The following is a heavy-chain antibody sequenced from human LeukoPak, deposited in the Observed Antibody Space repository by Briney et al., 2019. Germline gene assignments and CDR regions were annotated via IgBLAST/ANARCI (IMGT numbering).Heavy chain of an antibody. CDR2: ISYDGSNK. Sequence: GGSLRLSCAASGFTFSSYAMHWVRQAPGKGLEWVAVISYDGSNKYYADSVKGRFTISRDNSKNTLYLQMNSLRAEDTAVYYCAKSGVPRESRYWFDPWGQGTLVTVSS. J-gene: IGHJ5*02. CDR1: GFTFSSYA. V-gene: IGHV3-30-3*02. CDR3: AKSGVPRESRYWFDP. D-gene: IGHD1-14*01.